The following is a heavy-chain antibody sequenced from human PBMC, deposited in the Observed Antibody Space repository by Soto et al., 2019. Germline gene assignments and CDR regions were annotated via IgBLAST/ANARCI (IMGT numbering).Heavy chain of an antibody. CDR3: ARRVVVVAATHDAFDI. J-gene: IGHJ3*02. D-gene: IGHD2-15*01. V-gene: IGHV4-61*05. CDR2: IYYSGST. Sequence: SETLSLTCTVSGGSISSSSYYWGWIRQPPGNGLDWIGYIYYSGSTNYNPSLKSRVTISVDTSKNQFSLKLSSVTAADTAVYYCARRVVVVAATHDAFDIWGQGTMVTVSS. CDR1: GGSISSSSYY.